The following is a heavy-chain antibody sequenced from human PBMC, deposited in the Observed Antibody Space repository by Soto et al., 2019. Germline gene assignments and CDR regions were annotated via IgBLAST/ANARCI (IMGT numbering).Heavy chain of an antibody. CDR2: ISHSGST. J-gene: IGHJ3*02. V-gene: IGHV4-59*01. CDR1: GDSISTYH. Sequence: SETLSLTCTVSGDSISTYHWSWIRQPPGKGLGWIGYISHSGSTNYNPSLKSRVTISVDTSKNQFSLKLTSVTAADTAVYYCARGPHFKVLTAYYNARGNDAFDIWGQGTMVTVSS. CDR3: ARGPHFKVLTAYYNARGNDAFDI. D-gene: IGHD3-9*01.